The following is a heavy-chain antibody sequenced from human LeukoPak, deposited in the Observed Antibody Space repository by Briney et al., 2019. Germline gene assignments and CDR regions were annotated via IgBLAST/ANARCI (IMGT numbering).Heavy chain of an antibody. Sequence: LSLTCTVSGGSISSSSYYWGWIRQPPGKGLEWVSYISSSGSTIYYADSVKGRFTISRDNAKNSLYLQMNSLRAEDTAVYYCRGFGEFLDFWGQGTLVTVSS. CDR2: ISSSGSTI. J-gene: IGHJ4*02. CDR1: GGSISSSSYY. CDR3: RGFGEFLDF. D-gene: IGHD3-10*01. V-gene: IGHV3-11*04.